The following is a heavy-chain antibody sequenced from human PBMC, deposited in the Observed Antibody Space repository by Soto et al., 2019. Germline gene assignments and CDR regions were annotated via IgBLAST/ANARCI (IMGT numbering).Heavy chain of an antibody. CDR3: AKGSNYALSAPDADLY. D-gene: IGHD3-10*01. J-gene: IGHJ4*02. CDR2: ISGSGGSK. V-gene: IGHV3-23*01. CDR1: GFTFSSYA. Sequence: GGSLRLSCAASGFTFSSYAMSWVRQAPGKGLEWVSAISGSGGSKYYADSVKGRFTISRDNSKITLYHQMNSLRAEDTAVYYCAKGSNYALSAPDADLYWGQGILVTVSS.